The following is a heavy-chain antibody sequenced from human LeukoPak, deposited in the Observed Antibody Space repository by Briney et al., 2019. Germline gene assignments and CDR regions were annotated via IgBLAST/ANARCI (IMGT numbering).Heavy chain of an antibody. D-gene: IGHD3-3*01. J-gene: IGHJ4*02. V-gene: IGHV3-30*03. CDR2: ISNDGSRK. CDR3: ARVANFLEWLLYPKYYFDY. CDR1: GFTFSRHG. Sequence: PGGSLRLSCAPSGFTFSRHGMHWVRQAPGKGLEWVALISNDGSRKYYAHFVEGRFTISRDNAKNSLYLQMNSLRAEDTAVYYCARVANFLEWLLYPKYYFDYWGQGTLVTVSS.